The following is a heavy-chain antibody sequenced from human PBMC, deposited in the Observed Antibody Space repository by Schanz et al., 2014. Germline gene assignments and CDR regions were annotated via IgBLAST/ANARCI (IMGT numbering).Heavy chain of an antibody. D-gene: IGHD6-6*01. Sequence: EVQLVESGGGLIQPGGSLRLSCAVSGFTVNTNYMSWVRQAPGKGLEWISSMYINSGSTQYAGSVKGRFTISRDNSNNSLYMQMNSVRAEDTAVYYCAKGSMAARPLLPTDYYFSGLDIWGQGTTVTVSS. CDR3: AKGSMAARPLLPTDYYFSGLDI. V-gene: IGHV3-53*01. CDR1: GFTVNTNY. J-gene: IGHJ6*02. CDR2: MYINSGST.